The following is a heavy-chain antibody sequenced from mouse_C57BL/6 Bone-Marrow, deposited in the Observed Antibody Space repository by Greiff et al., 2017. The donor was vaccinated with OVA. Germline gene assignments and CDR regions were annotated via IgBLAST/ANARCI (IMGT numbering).Heavy chain of an antibody. D-gene: IGHD2-3*01. CDR3: ARWGDGAY. Sequence: EVQLQQSGPELVKPGASVKISCKASGYTFTDYYMNWVKQSHGKSLEWIGDINPNNGGTRYNQKFKGKATLTVDKSSSTAYMELRSLTSEDSAVYYCARWGDGAYWGQGTLVTVSA. V-gene: IGHV1-26*01. J-gene: IGHJ3*01. CDR2: INPNNGGT. CDR1: GYTFTDYY.